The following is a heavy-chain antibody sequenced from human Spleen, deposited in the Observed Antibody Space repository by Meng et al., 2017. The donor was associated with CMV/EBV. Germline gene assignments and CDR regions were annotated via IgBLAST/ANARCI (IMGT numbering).Heavy chain of an antibody. CDR2: INDRGRT. CDR1: GGPFRNYY. Sequence: GGPFRNYYWTWIRPSPEKGLEWVGEINDRGRTNYSPSLNNRVSISVDTSKKEFSLTLTSVTAADTAVYYCARGRRYRFVVVPAAIDYWGQGTLVTVSS. V-gene: IGHV4-34*01. D-gene: IGHD2-2*01. J-gene: IGHJ4*02. CDR3: ARGRRYRFVVVPAAIDY.